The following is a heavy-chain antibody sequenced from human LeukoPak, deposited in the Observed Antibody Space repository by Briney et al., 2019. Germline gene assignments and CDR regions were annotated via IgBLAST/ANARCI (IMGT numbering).Heavy chain of an antibody. CDR1: GYSFTSYW. CDR2: IYPGDSDT. Sequence: GESLKISCKGSGYSFTSYWIGWVRQMPGKGLEWMGIIYPGDSDTRYSPSFQGQVTISADKSISTAYLQWSSLKASDTAMYYCASGSLGFLEWFWFDYWGQGTLVTVSS. J-gene: IGHJ4*02. V-gene: IGHV5-51*01. CDR3: ASGSLGFLEWFWFDY. D-gene: IGHD3-3*01.